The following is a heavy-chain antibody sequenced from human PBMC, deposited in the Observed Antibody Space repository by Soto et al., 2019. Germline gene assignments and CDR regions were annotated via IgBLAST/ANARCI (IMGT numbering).Heavy chain of an antibody. V-gene: IGHV1-8*01. CDR2: MNPNSGNT. CDR1: GYTFTSYD. D-gene: IGHD6-13*01. CDR3: ARSIAAAGRYTYYYYYGMDV. Sequence: ASVKVSCKASGYTFTSYDINWVRQATGQGLEWMGWMNPNSGNTGYAQKFQGRVTMTRNTSISTAYMELSSLRSEDTAVYYCARSIAAAGRYTYYYYYGMDVWGQGTTVTVSS. J-gene: IGHJ6*02.